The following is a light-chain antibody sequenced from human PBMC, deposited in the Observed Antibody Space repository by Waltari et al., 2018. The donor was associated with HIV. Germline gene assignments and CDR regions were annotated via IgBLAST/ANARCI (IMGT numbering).Light chain of an antibody. CDR3: LLSFAGARPVV. Sequence: QAVVTIEPSLPVSPGGTLPPICCPSTRPVPSGHHPYWFQPKSGPAPRTLIYDTFNKHSWTPARFSGSLLGGKAARTLSGAQPEDEAEYFCLLSFAGARPVVFGGGTNLTVL. CDR1: TRPVPSGHH. J-gene: IGLJ2*01. CDR2: DTF. V-gene: IGLV7-46*01.